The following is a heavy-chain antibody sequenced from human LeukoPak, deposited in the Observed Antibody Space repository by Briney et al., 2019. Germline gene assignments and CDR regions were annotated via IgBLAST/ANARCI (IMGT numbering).Heavy chain of an antibody. Sequence: QTGGSLRLSCAASGFTFSSYEMNWVRQAPGKGLEWVSVIYSGGSTYYADSVEGRFTISRDNSKNTVSLQMKSLRDEDTAVYYCARDLHPGSTGYFDYWGQGTLVTVSS. CDR1: GFTFSSYE. V-gene: IGHV3-53*01. D-gene: IGHD1-14*01. J-gene: IGHJ4*02. CDR2: IYSGGST. CDR3: ARDLHPGSTGYFDY.